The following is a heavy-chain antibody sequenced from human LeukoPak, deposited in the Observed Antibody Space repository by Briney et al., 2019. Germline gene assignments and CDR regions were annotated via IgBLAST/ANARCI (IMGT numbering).Heavy chain of an antibody. V-gene: IGHV3-21*01. D-gene: IGHD1-26*01. CDR1: GFTFSSYS. CDR2: ISSSSSYI. CDR3: ASGSRRTLPTTYYFDY. Sequence: GGSLRLSCAASGFTFSSYSMNWVRQAPGKGLEWVSSISSSSSYIYYADSVKGRFTIPRDNAKNSLYLQMNSLRAEDTAEYYCASGSRRTLPTTYYFDYWGQGTLVTVSS. J-gene: IGHJ4*02.